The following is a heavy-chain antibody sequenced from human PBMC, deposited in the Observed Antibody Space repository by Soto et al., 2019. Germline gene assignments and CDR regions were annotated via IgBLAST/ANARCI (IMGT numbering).Heavy chain of an antibody. CDR3: AGQQLLSVFYYYVMAV. V-gene: IGHV1-3*01. D-gene: IGHD6-13*01. CDR1: GYTFTSYA. J-gene: IGHJ6*01. Sequence: ASVKVSCKASGYTFTSYAMHWVRQAPGQRLEWMGWINAGNGNTKYSQKFQGRVTITRDTSASTAYMELSSLRSEDTAVYYCAGQQLLSVFYYYVMAVCGQGTTVIVSS. CDR2: INAGNGNT.